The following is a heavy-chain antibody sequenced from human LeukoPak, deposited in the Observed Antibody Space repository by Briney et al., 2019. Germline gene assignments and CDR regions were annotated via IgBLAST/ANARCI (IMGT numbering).Heavy chain of an antibody. CDR2: INTYNGDT. CDR1: GYTFTSYG. J-gene: IGHJ4*02. V-gene: IGHV1-18*01. D-gene: IGHD4-23*01. CDR3: ARNPREDYGGLSLFDY. Sequence: ASVKVCCKASGYTFTSYGISWVRQAPGQGLEWMGWINTYNGDTKYAQKFQGRVTMTTDTSTSTAYMELRSLRSDDTAVYYCARNPREDYGGLSLFDYWGQGTLVTVSS.